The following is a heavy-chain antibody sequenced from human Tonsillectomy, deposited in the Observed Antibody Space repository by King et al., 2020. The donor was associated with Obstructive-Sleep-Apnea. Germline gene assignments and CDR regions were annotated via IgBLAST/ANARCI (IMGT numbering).Heavy chain of an antibody. CDR3: ARDIVVVVAARNEMGFDY. V-gene: IGHV4-39*07. D-gene: IGHD2-15*01. Sequence: QLQESGPGLVKPSETLSLTCTVSGGSISSSSYYWGGIRQPPGKGLGWIGSIYYSGSTYYNPSLKSRITISVDTSKNQFSLKFSSVTAADTAVYYCARDIVVVVAARNEMGFDYWGQGTLVTVSS. CDR1: GGSISSSSYY. CDR2: IYYSGST. J-gene: IGHJ4*02.